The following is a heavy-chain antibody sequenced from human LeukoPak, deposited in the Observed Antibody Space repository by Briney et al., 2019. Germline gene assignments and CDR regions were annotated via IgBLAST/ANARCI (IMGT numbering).Heavy chain of an antibody. V-gene: IGHV1-18*01. J-gene: IGHJ3*02. D-gene: IGHD6-19*01. CDR2: ISGYNANT. CDR3: VRDGSGARAAFDI. Sequence: GASVKVSCKASGYTFSSYGISWVRQAPGQGLEWMGWISGYNANTNYAQKLQGRVTMTTDTSTSTAYMELRSLRSDDTAVYYCVRDGSGARAAFDIWGQGTMVTVSS. CDR1: GYTFSSYG.